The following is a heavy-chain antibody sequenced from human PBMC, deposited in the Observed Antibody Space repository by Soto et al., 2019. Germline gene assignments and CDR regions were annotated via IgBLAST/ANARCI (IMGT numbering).Heavy chain of an antibody. J-gene: IGHJ2*01. Sequence: EVQLVESGGGLVKPGGSLRLSCAASGFTFSNAWMNWVRQAPGKGLEWVGRIKSKTDGGTTDYAAPVKGRFTISRDDSRNTMYLKMNSLKTEDTAVYYCTRLRAYCGGDCYPGWYFDLWGRGTLVTVSS. D-gene: IGHD2-21*02. CDR3: TRLRAYCGGDCYPGWYFDL. V-gene: IGHV3-15*07. CDR2: IKSKTDGGTT. CDR1: GFTFSNAW.